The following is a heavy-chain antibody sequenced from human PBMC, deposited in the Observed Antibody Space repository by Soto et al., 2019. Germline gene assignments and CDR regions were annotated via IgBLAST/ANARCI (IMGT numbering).Heavy chain of an antibody. CDR2: ISGSGGST. CDR3: AKDLRWQVITMIVVVITRGGFDY. D-gene: IGHD3-22*01. CDR1: GFTFSSYA. J-gene: IGHJ4*02. V-gene: IGHV3-23*01. Sequence: EVQLLESGGGLVQPGGSLRLSCAASGFTFSSYAMSWVRQAPGKGLEWVSAISGSGGSTYYADSVKGRFTISRDNSKNTLYLQMNSLRAEDTAVYYCAKDLRWQVITMIVVVITRGGFDYWGQGTLVTVSS.